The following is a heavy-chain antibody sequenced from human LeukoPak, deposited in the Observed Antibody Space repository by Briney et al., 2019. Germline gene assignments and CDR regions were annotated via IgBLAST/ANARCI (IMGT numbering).Heavy chain of an antibody. V-gene: IGHV3-23*01. CDR3: TKKKRELRGFDY. CDR1: GFTFSSYA. Sequence: GGSLRLSCAASGFTFSSYAMSWVRQAPGKGLEWVSVIGGSGGSTYYADSVKGRFTISRDNSKNTLYLQMSSLRAEDTAVYYCTKKKRELRGFDYWGQGTLVTVSS. CDR2: IGGSGGST. J-gene: IGHJ4*02. D-gene: IGHD1-7*01.